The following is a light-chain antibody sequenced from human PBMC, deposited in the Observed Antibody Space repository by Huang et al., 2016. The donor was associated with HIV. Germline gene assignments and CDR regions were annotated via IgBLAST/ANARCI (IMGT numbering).Light chain of an antibody. Sequence: EIVLTQSPGTLSLSPGERATLSCRASQSVSSSYLAWYQHKPGQAPRLLIYGASSRATGIPDRFSGSGSVKDFTLTISRLEPEDFAVYYCQQYGSSPLTFGQGTKVEIK. CDR2: GAS. J-gene: IGKJ1*01. V-gene: IGKV3-20*01. CDR3: QQYGSSPLT. CDR1: QSVSSSY.